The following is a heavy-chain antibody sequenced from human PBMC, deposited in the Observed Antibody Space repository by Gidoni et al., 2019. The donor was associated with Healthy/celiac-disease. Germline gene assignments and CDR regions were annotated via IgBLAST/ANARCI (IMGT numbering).Heavy chain of an antibody. Sequence: QLQLQQCGAGLLKPSETLSLTCAVYGGSFSGYYWSCIRHHPGKGLEWSGEINNSGSTNYNPSLKSRGTISVDTSKNQFSLKLSSVTAGDTAVYYCARGRWYQRLLRGFFDHWGQGTLVTVSS. CDR1: GGSFSGYY. CDR3: ARGRWYQRLLRGFFDH. J-gene: IGHJ5*02. CDR2: INNSGST. V-gene: IGHV4-34*01. D-gene: IGHD2-2*01.